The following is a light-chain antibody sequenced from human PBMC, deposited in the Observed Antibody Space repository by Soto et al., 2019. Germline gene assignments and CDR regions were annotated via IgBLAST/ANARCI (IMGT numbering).Light chain of an antibody. CDR2: GAS. V-gene: IGKV3-15*01. Sequence: DIVLTQSPGTLSLSPGESDPISCRASQSVRSSYLAWYQQNPGQDPRIIIYGASNRATGIPASFSGSGSGTEFTLNIRSLQSEEMAVYVCQQYNNRHPNLGQWKRLE. CDR1: QSVRSSY. CDR3: QQYNNRHPN. J-gene: IGKJ5*01.